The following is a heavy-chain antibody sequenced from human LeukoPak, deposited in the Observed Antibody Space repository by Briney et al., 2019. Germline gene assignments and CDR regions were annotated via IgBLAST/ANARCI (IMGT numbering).Heavy chain of an antibody. V-gene: IGHV3-30*18. J-gene: IGHJ4*02. CDR1: GVTFSSYG. D-gene: IGHD4-23*01. CDR2: ISYDGSNK. Sequence: GGSLRLSCAASGVTFSSYGMHWVRQAPGKGLEWVAVISYDGSNKYYADSVKGRFTISRDNSKNTLYLQMNSLRAEDTAVYYCAKDYYGGNPDYWGQGTLVTVSS. CDR3: AKDYYGGNPDY.